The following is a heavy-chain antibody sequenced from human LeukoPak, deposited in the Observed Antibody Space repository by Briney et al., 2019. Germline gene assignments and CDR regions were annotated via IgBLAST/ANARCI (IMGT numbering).Heavy chain of an antibody. CDR3: AKAFREYGSSTYSSFDI. J-gene: IGHJ3*02. CDR1: GFTFSSYE. Sequence: GGSLRLSCAASGFTFSSYEMNWVRQAPGKGLEWVSYISSSHSTIFYADSVKGRFTISRDNAKNSLYLQMNSLRAEDTAVYYCAKAFREYGSSTYSSFDIWGQGTMVTVSS. CDR2: ISSSHSTI. D-gene: IGHD6-13*01. V-gene: IGHV3-48*03.